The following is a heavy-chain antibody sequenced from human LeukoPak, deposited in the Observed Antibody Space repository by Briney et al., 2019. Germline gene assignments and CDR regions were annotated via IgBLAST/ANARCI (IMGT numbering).Heavy chain of an antibody. D-gene: IGHD6-19*01. V-gene: IGHV1-46*01. CDR2: INPSGGTT. Sequence: GASVKVSCKASGYTFTSYYMHWVRQAPGQGLEWMWIINPSGGTTRHAQRFQGRVTMTRDTSTSTVYMELSSLRSEDTAVYYCARFGQWLVPINWFDPWGQGTLVTVSS. CDR1: GYTFTSYY. CDR3: ARFGQWLVPINWFDP. J-gene: IGHJ5*02.